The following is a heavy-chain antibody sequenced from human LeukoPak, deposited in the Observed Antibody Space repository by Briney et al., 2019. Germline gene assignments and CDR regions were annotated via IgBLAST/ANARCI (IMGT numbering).Heavy chain of an antibody. CDR3: TPGMTTVTTFDY. CDR2: IRSKALGETI. D-gene: IGHD4-17*01. Sequence: PGGSLRLSCAASGFTFSNYAMSWVRQAPGKGLEWVSFIRSKALGETIEYAASVKGRFTISRDDSKSIAYPQMNNLRTEDTAMYYCTPGMTTVTTFDYWGQGTLVTVSS. CDR1: GFTFSNYA. J-gene: IGHJ4*02. V-gene: IGHV3-49*04.